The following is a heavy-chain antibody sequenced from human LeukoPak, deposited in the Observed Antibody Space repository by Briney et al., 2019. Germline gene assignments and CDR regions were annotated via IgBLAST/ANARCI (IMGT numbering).Heavy chain of an antibody. Sequence: GGSLRLSCAASGFTCSSYAMHWVRQDPGKGLEWVAVISYDGSNKYYADSVKGRFTISRDNSKNTLYLQMNSLRAEDTAVYYCARDRPTIFGVVTPNGFDYWGQGTLVTVSS. CDR1: GFTCSSYA. CDR3: ARDRPTIFGVVTPNGFDY. D-gene: IGHD3-3*01. J-gene: IGHJ4*02. CDR2: ISYDGSNK. V-gene: IGHV3-30-3*01.